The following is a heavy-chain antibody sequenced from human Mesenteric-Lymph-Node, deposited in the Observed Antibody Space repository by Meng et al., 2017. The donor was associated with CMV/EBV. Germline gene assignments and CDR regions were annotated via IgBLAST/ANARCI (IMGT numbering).Heavy chain of an antibody. CDR1: GGSVSSGSYY. CDR2: IYYSGST. Sequence: SETLSLTCTVSGGSVSSGSYYWSWIRQPPGKGLEWIGYIYYSGSTNYNPSLKSRVTISVDTSKNQFSLKLSSVTAADTAVYYCARDDQNIHHIWGQGTLVTVSS. J-gene: IGHJ4*02. V-gene: IGHV4-61*01. CDR3: ARDDQNIHHI. D-gene: IGHD1/OR15-1a*01.